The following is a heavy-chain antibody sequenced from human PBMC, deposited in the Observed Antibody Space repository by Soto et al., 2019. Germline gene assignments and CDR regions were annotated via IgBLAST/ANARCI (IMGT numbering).Heavy chain of an antibody. J-gene: IGHJ6*02. CDR2: TYYRSKWYN. CDR3: AGTVVLGGYYYYGMDV. D-gene: IGHD2-15*01. CDR1: GDSVSSNSAA. V-gene: IGHV6-1*01. Sequence: SQTLSLTCAISGDSVSSNSAAWNWIRQSPSRGLEWLGRTYYRSKWYNDYAVSVKSRITISPDTSKNQFSLQLNSVTPEDTAVYYCAGTVVLGGYYYYGMDVWGHGTTVTVSS.